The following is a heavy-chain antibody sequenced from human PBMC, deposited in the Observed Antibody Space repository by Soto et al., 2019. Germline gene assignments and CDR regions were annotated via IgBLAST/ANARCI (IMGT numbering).Heavy chain of an antibody. CDR2: IIPIFGTA. CDR3: ASRPYSSGKYYYYYYGMDV. V-gene: IGHV1-69*13. CDR1: GGTFSSYA. J-gene: IGHJ6*02. Sequence: ASVKVSCKASGGTFSSYAISWVRQAPGQGLEWMGGIIPIFGTANYAQKFQGRVTITADESTSTAYMELSSLRSEDTAVYYCASRPYSSGKYYYYYYGMDVWGQGTTVTVSS. D-gene: IGHD6-25*01.